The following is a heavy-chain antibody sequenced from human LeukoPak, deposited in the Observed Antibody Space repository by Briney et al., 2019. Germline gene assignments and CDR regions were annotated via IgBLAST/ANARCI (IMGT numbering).Heavy chain of an antibody. V-gene: IGHV4-30-2*03. Sequence: SETLSLTCAVSGGSIISGGYSWSWIRQPPGKGLEWIGSIYYSGITYHNPSLKSRVTISVDTSKNQFSLRLSSVTAADTAVYYCARHQEAMVRGVLYYMDVWGKGTTVTISS. CDR3: ARHQEAMVRGVLYYMDV. J-gene: IGHJ6*03. D-gene: IGHD3-10*01. CDR1: GGSIISGGYS. CDR2: IYYSGIT.